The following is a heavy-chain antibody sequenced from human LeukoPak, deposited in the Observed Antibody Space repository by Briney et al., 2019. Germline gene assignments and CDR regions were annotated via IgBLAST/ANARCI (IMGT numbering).Heavy chain of an antibody. CDR1: GFTFSSYS. Sequence: GGSLRLSCAASGFTFSSYSMNWVRQAPGKGLEWVSSISSSSSYIHYADSVKGRFTISRDNAKNSLYLQMNSLRAEDTAVYYCARYWGNYYYYGMDVWGQGTTVTVSS. J-gene: IGHJ6*02. CDR3: ARYWGNYYYYGMDV. V-gene: IGHV3-21*01. D-gene: IGHD7-27*01. CDR2: ISSSSSYI.